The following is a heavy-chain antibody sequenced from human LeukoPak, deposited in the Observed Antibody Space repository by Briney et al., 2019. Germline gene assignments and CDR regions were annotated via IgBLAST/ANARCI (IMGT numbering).Heavy chain of an antibody. J-gene: IGHJ3*02. CDR2: ISGDGGST. CDR3: VRDLFPDAFDI. CDR1: GFTFRHFW. V-gene: IGHV3-74*01. D-gene: IGHD2-21*01. Sequence: GGSLTLSCAVSGFTFRHFWMHWFRQAPGKGLVWVSRISGDGGSTAYADSVKGRSTISSDNANNTLYLQMNSLPGDDTALYYCVRDLFPDAFDIWGRGTMVTDFS.